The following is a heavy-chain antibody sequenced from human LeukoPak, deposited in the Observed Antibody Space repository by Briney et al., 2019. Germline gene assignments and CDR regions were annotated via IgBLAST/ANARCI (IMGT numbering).Heavy chain of an antibody. CDR2: IYYSGST. V-gene: IGHV4-59*08. J-gene: IGHJ4*02. D-gene: IGHD3-10*01. CDR3: ARRSDYYGSGKFDY. Sequence: PSETLSLTCTVSGGSISSYYWSWIRQPPGKGLEWIGYIYYSGSTNYNPSLKSRVTISVDTSKNQFSPKLSSVTAADTAVYYCARRSDYYGSGKFDYWGQGTLVTVSS. CDR1: GGSISSYY.